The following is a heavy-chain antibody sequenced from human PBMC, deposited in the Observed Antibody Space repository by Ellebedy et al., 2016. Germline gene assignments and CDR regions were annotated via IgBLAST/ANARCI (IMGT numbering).Heavy chain of an antibody. J-gene: IGHJ4*02. CDR1: GFTFSSYA. V-gene: IGHV3-23*01. CDR2: ISGSGSRT. CDR3: AKLLLISYYDFWSAYPNHFDY. D-gene: IGHD3-3*01. Sequence: GESLKISCAASGFTFSSYAMSWVRQAPGKGLEWVSAISGSGSRTNYADSVKGRFTISRDNSKNTLYLQLNSLRAEDTALYYCAKLLLISYYDFWSAYPNHFDYWGQGTLVTVSS.